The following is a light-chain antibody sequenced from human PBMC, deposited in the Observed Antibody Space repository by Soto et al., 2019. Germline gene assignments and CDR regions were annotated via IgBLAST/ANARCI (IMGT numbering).Light chain of an antibody. CDR2: KAS. CDR3: QQYSV. J-gene: IGKJ4*01. V-gene: IGKV1-5*03. CDR1: QSISSW. Sequence: DIQMTQSPSTLSASVGDRVTITCRASQSISSWLAWYQQKPGKAPKLLIYKASSLESGVPSRFSGSGSGTEFTLTISSLQPDDFATYYCQQYSVFGGGTKVEIK.